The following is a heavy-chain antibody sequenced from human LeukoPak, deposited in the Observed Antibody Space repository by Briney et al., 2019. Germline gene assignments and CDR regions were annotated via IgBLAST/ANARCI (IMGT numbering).Heavy chain of an antibody. CDR3: AKDRALYYYDSSGYYGY. J-gene: IGHJ4*02. CDR1: GFTFFSYA. CDR2: ISYDGSNK. Sequence: GGSLRLSCAASGFTFFSYAMHWVRQAPGKGLEWVAVISYDGSNKYYVDSVKGRFTISRDNSKNTLYLQMNSLRAEDTAVYYCAKDRALYYYDSSGYYGYWGQGTLVTVSS. D-gene: IGHD3-22*01. V-gene: IGHV3-30*04.